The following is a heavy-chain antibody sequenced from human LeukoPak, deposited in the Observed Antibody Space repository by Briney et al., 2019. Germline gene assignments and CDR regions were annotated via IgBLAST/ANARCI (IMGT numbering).Heavy chain of an antibody. V-gene: IGHV3-11*04. D-gene: IGHD4-23*01. Sequence: PGGSLRLSCAASGFTFSDYYMTWIRQAPGKGLEWVAYITSSDSTIYYADSVKGRFTISRDNAENSLYLQMNSLRAEDTAVYYCARGGTVVTGGAFDIWGQGTMVTVSS. CDR3: ARGGTVVTGGAFDI. CDR1: GFTFSDYY. CDR2: ITSSDSTI. J-gene: IGHJ3*02.